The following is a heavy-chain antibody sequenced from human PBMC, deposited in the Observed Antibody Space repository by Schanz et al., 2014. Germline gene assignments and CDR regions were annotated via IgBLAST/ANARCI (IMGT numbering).Heavy chain of an antibody. Sequence: EVQLVESGGGLVKPGGSLRLSCAASGFTFSSHWMHWVRQVPGKGLVWVSRIKSDGSSTSYADSVKGRFTISRDNAKNTLYLQMNSLRAEDTAVYYCARPALWCGDNCFDPWGQGTLVTVSS. V-gene: IGHV3-74*02. J-gene: IGHJ5*02. D-gene: IGHD3-10*01. CDR1: GFTFSSHW. CDR3: ARPALWCGDNCFDP. CDR2: IKSDGSST.